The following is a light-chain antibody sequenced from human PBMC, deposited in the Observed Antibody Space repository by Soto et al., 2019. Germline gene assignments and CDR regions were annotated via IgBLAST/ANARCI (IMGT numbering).Light chain of an antibody. J-gene: IGKJ1*01. Sequence: ETVSTQSPATLSVSPGERATLSCRASQSVFSSLAWYQHKPGQAPRLLIYGAATRATGIPARFSGSGSGTEFTLTISSLQSDDIAVYYCQQYHNWPAFGQGTKVDI. V-gene: IGKV3-15*01. CDR1: QSVFSS. CDR3: QQYHNWPA. CDR2: GAA.